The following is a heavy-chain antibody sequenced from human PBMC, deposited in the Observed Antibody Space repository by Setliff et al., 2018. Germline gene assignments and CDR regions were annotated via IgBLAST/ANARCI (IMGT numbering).Heavy chain of an antibody. J-gene: IGHJ4*02. Sequence: SETLSLTCAVSGYSISSGYYWGWIPQPPGKGLEWIGSIYHSGSTYYNPSLKSRVTISVDTSKNQFSLKLSSVTAADTAAYYCARDGGANGGNSAFDYWGQGTLVTVSS. D-gene: IGHD2-21*02. V-gene: IGHV4-38-2*02. CDR1: GYSISSGYY. CDR3: ARDGGANGGNSAFDY. CDR2: IYHSGST.